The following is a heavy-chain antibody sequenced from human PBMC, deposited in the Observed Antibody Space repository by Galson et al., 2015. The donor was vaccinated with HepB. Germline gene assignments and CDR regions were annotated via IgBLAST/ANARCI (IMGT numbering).Heavy chain of an antibody. J-gene: IGHJ3*02. CDR1: GSTLTGYY. CDR3: ASGRTRYDILTGYTEDAFEI. D-gene: IGHD3-9*01. CDR2: INPNSGGT. V-gene: IGHV1-2*06. Sequence: SVKVSCKASGSTLTGYYMHWVRQAPGQGLEWMGRINPNSGGTNYAQKFQGRVTMTRDTSISTAYMELSRLRSDDTAVYYCASGRTRYDILTGYTEDAFEIWGQGTMVTVSS.